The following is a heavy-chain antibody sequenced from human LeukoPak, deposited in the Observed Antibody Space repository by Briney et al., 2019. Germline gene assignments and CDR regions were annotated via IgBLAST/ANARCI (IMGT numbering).Heavy chain of an antibody. CDR2: IKSKTDDGTS. J-gene: IGHJ4*02. Sequence: GGSLRLSCAASGFGFNTAWMNWVRQTPGKGLEWLGRIKSKTDDGTSEYAAHVKGRFIISRDDSKNMLSLEMRSLRTEDTGVYYCTTRGIAVSGLGYWGRGTLVVVSS. V-gene: IGHV3-15*01. CDR3: TTRGIAVSGLGY. D-gene: IGHD6-19*01. CDR1: GFGFNTAW.